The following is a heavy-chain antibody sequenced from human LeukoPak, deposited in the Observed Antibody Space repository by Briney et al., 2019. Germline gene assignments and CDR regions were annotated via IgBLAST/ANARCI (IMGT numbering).Heavy chain of an antibody. V-gene: IGHV3-48*01. J-gene: IGHJ4*02. D-gene: IGHD6-19*01. CDR1: GFTFSNYN. Sequence: GGSLRLSCAASGFTFSNYNMHWVRQAPGKGLEWVSYITLSSSTIYYADSVKGRFTISRDNAKNSLYLQMNSLRAEDTAVYYCARATYSSGWYRRMDYWGQGTLVTVSS. CDR3: ARATYSSGWYRRMDY. CDR2: ITLSSSTI.